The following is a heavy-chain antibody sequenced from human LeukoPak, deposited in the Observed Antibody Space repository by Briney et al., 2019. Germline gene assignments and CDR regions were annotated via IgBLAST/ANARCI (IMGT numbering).Heavy chain of an antibody. V-gene: IGHV1-24*01. CDR2: FDPEDGET. D-gene: IGHD6-19*01. J-gene: IGHJ4*02. CDR1: GYTFTSYG. Sequence: ASVKVSCKASGYTFTSYGISWVRQAPGKGLEWMGGFDPEDGETIYAQKFQGRVTMTEDTSTDTAYMELSSLRSEDTAVYYCATEHRIAVAGTPFDYWGQGTLVTVSS. CDR3: ATEHRIAVAGTPFDY.